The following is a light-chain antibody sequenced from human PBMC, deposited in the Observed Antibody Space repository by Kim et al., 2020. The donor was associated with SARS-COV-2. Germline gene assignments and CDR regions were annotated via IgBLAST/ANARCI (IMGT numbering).Light chain of an antibody. Sequence: FASTGDRVTVTCRASRDISSYLAWYQQKPGKAPKLLIYAAYTLQSGVPSRFSGSGSGTDFTLTINCLQSEDFATYYCQQYHTSPYTFGQGTKLEI. J-gene: IGKJ2*01. V-gene: IGKV1-8*01. CDR1: RDISSY. CDR2: AAY. CDR3: QQYHTSPYT.